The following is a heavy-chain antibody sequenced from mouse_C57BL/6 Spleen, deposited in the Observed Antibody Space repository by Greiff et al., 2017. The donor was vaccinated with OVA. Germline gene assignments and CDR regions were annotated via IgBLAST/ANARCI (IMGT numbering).Heavy chain of an antibody. J-gene: IGHJ3*01. D-gene: IGHD1-1*01. CDR2: IHPNSGST. V-gene: IGHV1-64*01. Sequence: VQLQQPGAELVKPGASVKLSCKASGYTFTSYWMHWVKQRPGQGLEWIGMIHPNSGSTNYNEKFKSKATLTVDKSSSTAYMQLSSLTSADSAVYYCARGNGRSSAWFAYWGQGTLVTVSA. CDR3: ARGNGRSSAWFAY. CDR1: GYTFTSYW.